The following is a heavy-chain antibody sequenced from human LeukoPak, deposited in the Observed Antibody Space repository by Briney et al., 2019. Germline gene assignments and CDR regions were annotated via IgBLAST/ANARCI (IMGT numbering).Heavy chain of an antibody. CDR3: AKDRDRYYYDSSGLFDY. D-gene: IGHD3-22*01. Sequence: GGSLRLSCAASGFTFDDYTMHWVRQAPGKGLEWVSLISWDGGSTSYADSVKGRFIISRDNSKNSLYLQMNSLRTEDTALYYCAKDRDRYYYDSSGLFDYWGQGTLVTVSS. V-gene: IGHV3-43*01. CDR1: GFTFDDYT. J-gene: IGHJ4*02. CDR2: ISWDGGST.